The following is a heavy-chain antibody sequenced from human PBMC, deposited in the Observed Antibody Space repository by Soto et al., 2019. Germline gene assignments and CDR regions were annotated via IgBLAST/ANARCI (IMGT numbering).Heavy chain of an antibody. CDR3: ARGQKGYSSSWYVD. CDR2: INHVGGT. J-gene: IGHJ4*02. D-gene: IGHD6-13*01. Sequence: VQLQQWGAGLLKPSETLSLTCAVYGGSFSGYYWSWIRQPPGKGLEWIGEINHVGGTNYNPSLKSRLTISVDTSKNQFSLKVNSVTAADTAVYYCARGQKGYSSSWYVDWGQGTPVTVSS. CDR1: GGSFSGYY. V-gene: IGHV4-34*01.